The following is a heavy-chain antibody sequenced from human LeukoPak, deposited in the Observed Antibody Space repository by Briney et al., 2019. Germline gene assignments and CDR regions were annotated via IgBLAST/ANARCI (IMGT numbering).Heavy chain of an antibody. V-gene: IGHV4-59*01. CDR2: IYYSGST. J-gene: IGHJ4*02. CDR1: GGSISSYY. D-gene: IGHD6-13*01. CDR3: ARSIAAAGTVDY. Sequence: PSETLSLTCTVSGGSISSYYWSWIRQPPGKGLEWIGYIYYSGSTNYNPSLKSRVTISVDTSKNQFSLKLSSVTAADTAVYYCARSIAAAGTVDYWGQGTRVTVSS.